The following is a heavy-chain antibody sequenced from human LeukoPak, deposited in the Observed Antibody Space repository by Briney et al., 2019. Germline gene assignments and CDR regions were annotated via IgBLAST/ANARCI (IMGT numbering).Heavy chain of an antibody. Sequence: SETLSLTCTVSGGSFSTYYWSWIRQPPGKGLEWIGEINHSGSTNYNPSLKSRVTISVDTSKNQFSLKLSSVTAADTAVYYCARSRYTIPAAMTYWGQGTLVTVSS. V-gene: IGHV4-34*01. J-gene: IGHJ4*02. D-gene: IGHD2-2*01. CDR1: GGSFSTYY. CDR3: ARSRYTIPAAMTY. CDR2: INHSGST.